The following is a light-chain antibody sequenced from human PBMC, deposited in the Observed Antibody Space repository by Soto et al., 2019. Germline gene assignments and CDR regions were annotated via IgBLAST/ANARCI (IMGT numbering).Light chain of an antibody. J-gene: IGKJ1*01. V-gene: IGKV3-20*01. CDR2: AAS. CDR1: QSVSSNY. CDR3: QQYGSAPWT. Sequence: EIVLTQSPGTLSLSPGERATISCRASQSVSSNYLAWYQQKPGQAPRLLIYAASNRASGIPDRFGGSGSGTDFTLTVSRLEPEHFAVYYCQQYGSAPWTFGQGTKVEI.